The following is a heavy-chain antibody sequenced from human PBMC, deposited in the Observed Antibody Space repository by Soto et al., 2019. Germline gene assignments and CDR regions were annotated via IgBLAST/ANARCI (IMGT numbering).Heavy chain of an antibody. CDR3: AMDYGARPEYFKH. Sequence: QVQLVQSGPDLKRPGASMKVSCKASGYTFTSYGISWVRQAPGQGLEWMAWIGPLKGRTQYSQKAQGRVTLSTDTSSNTAYMEMTTLRVDDTAVYYCAMDYGARPEYFKHWGQGTLVTVS. CDR2: IGPLKGRT. CDR1: GYTFTSYG. J-gene: IGHJ1*01. V-gene: IGHV1-18*04. D-gene: IGHD4-17*01.